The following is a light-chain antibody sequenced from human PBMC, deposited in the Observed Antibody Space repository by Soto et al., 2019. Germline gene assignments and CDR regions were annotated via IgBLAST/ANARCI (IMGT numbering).Light chain of an antibody. CDR3: CSNAGSSSYV. Sequence: QSVLTQPASVSGSPGQSIAISCTGSSSDVGGYNLVSWYQHHPGKAPKLMVYEVSKRPSGASNRFSGSKSGNTASLTISGLQAEDEADYYCCSNAGSSSYVFGTGTKVTVL. J-gene: IGLJ1*01. CDR2: EVS. CDR1: SSDVGGYNL. V-gene: IGLV2-23*02.